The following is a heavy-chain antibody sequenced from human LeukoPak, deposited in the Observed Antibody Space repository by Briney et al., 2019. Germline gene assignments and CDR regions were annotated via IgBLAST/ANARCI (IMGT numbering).Heavy chain of an antibody. J-gene: IGHJ4*02. D-gene: IGHD6-19*01. CDR1: GYTFTGYY. Sequence: ASVKVSCKAPGYTFTGYYMHWVRQAPGQGLEWMGWINPNSGGTNYAQKFQGRVTMTRDTSISTAYMELSRLRSDDTAVYYCARDNRIAVAGNSPIDDYWGQGTLVTVSS. V-gene: IGHV1-2*02. CDR3: ARDNRIAVAGNSPIDDY. CDR2: INPNSGGT.